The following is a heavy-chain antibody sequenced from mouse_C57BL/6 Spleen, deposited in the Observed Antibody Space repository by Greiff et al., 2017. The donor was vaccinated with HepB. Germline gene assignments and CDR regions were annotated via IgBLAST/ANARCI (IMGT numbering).Heavy chain of an antibody. CDR1: GFTFSSYA. V-gene: IGHV5-4*01. CDR3: ARDRAFYYGPYYFDY. Sequence: EVQLVESGGGLVKPGGSLKLSCAASGFTFSSYAMSWVRQTPEKRLEWVATISDGGSYTYYPDNVKGRFTISRDNAKNNLYLQMSHLKSEDTAMYYCARDRAFYYGPYYFDYWGQGTTLTVSS. D-gene: IGHD1-1*01. CDR2: ISDGGSYT. J-gene: IGHJ2*01.